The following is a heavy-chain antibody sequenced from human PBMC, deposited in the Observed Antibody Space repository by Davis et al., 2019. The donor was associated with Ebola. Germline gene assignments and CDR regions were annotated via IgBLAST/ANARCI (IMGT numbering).Heavy chain of an antibody. CDR3: AIGSRRLRGMAV. J-gene: IGHJ6*02. V-gene: IGHV4-34*01. CDR2: INHSGST. D-gene: IGHD2/OR15-2a*01. CDR1: GASFSGYY. Sequence: SDTLSLTCAVIGASFSGYYWSWTRQPPGKGLEWIGEINHSGSTNYNPSLKSRVTISVDTSKNQFSLKLSSVTAADTAVYYCAIGSRRLRGMAVWGQGTAVTVSS.